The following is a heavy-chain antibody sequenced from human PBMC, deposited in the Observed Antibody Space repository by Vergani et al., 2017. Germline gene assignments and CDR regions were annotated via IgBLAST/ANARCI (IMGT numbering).Heavy chain of an antibody. V-gene: IGHV3-15*01. CDR3: TTGRYLDRYYFDY. CDR1: GFTFSNDW. J-gene: IGHJ4*02. Sequence: EVQLVESGGGLVKPGGSLRLSCAASGFTFSNDWMSWVRQAPGKGLEWVGRIKSKTDGGTTDYAAPVKGRFTISRDDSKNTLYLQMNSLKTEDTAVYYCTTGRYLDRYYFDYWGQGTLVTVSS. CDR2: IKSKTDGGTT. D-gene: IGHD3-9*01.